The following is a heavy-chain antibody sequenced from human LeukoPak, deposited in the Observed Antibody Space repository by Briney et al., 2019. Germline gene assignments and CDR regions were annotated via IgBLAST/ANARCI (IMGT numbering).Heavy chain of an antibody. D-gene: IGHD7-27*01. J-gene: IGHJ6*03. CDR2: ISSSSSYI. CDR1: GFTFSSYS. Sequence: KTGGSLRLSCAASGFTFSSYSMNWVRQAPGKGLEWVSSISSSSSYIYYADSVKGRFTISRDNAKNSLYLQMNSLRAEDTAVYYCASDFNWGLFYYYYMDVWGKGTTVTVSS. V-gene: IGHV3-21*01. CDR3: ASDFNWGLFYYYYMDV.